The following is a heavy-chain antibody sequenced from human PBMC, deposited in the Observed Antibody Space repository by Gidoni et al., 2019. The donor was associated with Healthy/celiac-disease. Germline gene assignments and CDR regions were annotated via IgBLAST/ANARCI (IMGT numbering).Heavy chain of an antibody. CDR1: GFTFSSYA. V-gene: IGHV3-23*01. D-gene: IGHD2-2*01. CDR2: ISGSGGST. J-gene: IGHJ6*02. CDR3: AKGQLLNYYYGMDV. Sequence: EVQLLESGGGLVQPGGSLRLSCAASGFTFSSYAMSWVRQAPGKGLEWVSDISGSGGSTYYADSVKGRFTISRDKSKNTLYLQMNSLRAEDTAVYYSAKGQLLNYYYGMDVWGQGTTVTVSS.